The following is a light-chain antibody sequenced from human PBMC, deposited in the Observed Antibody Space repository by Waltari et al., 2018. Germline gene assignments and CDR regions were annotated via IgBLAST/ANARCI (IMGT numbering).Light chain of an antibody. CDR3: QETNTFPII. CDR2: DAS. CDR1: QDISNQ. J-gene: IGKJ5*01. V-gene: IGKV1D-12*01. Sequence: DIQMTQSPSSVSASVGDTVTITCRASQDISNQLTWYQQKPGKAPKFLIYDASTLESGVPSRFSGSGSGTDFTLTVRSLQPEDFATYYCQETNTFPIIFGQGTRLEIK.